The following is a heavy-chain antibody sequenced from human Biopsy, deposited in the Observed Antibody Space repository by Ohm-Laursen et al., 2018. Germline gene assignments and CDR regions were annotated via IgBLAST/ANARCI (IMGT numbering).Heavy chain of an antibody. J-gene: IGHJ4*02. V-gene: IGHV4-59*02. CDR2: TYYRGTS. Sequence: TLSLTCSVSGGSVGDYFLSWIRLVPGKRPEWIGYTYYRGTSENNPSLRSRVTTSVDISRNQFFLNMKSVTGADTAVYYCAAFPFSGGPAFDIWGQGTQVTVSS. D-gene: IGHD2-15*01. CDR1: GGSVGDYF. CDR3: AAFPFSGGPAFDI.